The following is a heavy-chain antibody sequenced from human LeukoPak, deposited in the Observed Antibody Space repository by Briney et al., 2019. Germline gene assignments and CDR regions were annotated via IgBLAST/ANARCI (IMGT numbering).Heavy chain of an antibody. J-gene: IGHJ5*02. CDR3: ARSQGGNTLWFDP. Sequence: GASVKVSCKASGYTFTGYYMHWVRQAPGQGLEWMVIINTSGGSTTYAQKFQGRVSMTRATSTSTVYLEVSSLRSEDTAVYYCARSQGGNTLWFDPWGQGTLVTVSS. CDR2: INTSGGST. V-gene: IGHV1-46*01. CDR1: GYTFTGYY. D-gene: IGHD4-23*01.